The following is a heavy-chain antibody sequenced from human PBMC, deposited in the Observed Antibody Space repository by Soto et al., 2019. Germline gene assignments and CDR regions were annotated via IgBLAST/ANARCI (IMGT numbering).Heavy chain of an antibody. J-gene: IGHJ4*02. V-gene: IGHV3-11*05. CDR2: ISPSTSDT. D-gene: IGHD2-2*01. CDR1: GFTFTDYY. Sequence: QVQLVESGGGLVKPGGSLRLSCVASGFTFTDYYMSWFRQAPGKGPESLSYISPSTSDTKYADSVKGRFTISRDNAKNSIYLQMNNMRVDDTAVYYCALPIRMPGDWGQGTLVTVSS. CDR3: ALPIRMPGD.